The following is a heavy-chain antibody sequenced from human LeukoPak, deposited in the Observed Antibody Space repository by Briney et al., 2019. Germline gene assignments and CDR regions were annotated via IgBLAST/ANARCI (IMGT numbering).Heavy chain of an antibody. D-gene: IGHD3-3*01. CDR1: GFTVSSNY. CDR2: IYTSGST. Sequence: GSLRLSCAASGFTVSSNYMSWIRQPAGKGLEWIGRIYTSGSTNYNPSLKSRVTISVDTSKNQFSLKLSSVPAADTAVYYCARAASITIFGVVMSYYFDYWGQGTLVTVSS. J-gene: IGHJ4*02. V-gene: IGHV4-4*07. CDR3: ARAASITIFGVVMSYYFDY.